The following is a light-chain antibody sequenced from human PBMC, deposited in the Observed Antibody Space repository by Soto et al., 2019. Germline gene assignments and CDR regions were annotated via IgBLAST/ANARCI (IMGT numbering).Light chain of an antibody. CDR1: ESVSDNY. J-gene: IGKJ4*01. CDR2: GAS. V-gene: IGKV3-20*01. CDR3: QQYGSSPLT. Sequence: EIVLTQSPGTLYLSPGERATLSCRASESVSDNYLAWYQQRSGQAPRLVIYGASSRASAVPDRFSGSGSGADFTLTISRLEPEDFAVYYCQQYGSSPLTFGGGTKVDIK.